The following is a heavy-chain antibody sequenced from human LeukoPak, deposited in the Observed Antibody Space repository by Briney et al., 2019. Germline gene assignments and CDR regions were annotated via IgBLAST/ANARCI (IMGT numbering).Heavy chain of an antibody. J-gene: IGHJ6*03. CDR1: GYTFTSYD. V-gene: IGHV1-8*01. CDR2: MNPNSGNT. D-gene: IGHD5-12*01. CDR3: ARGIRLRGSTGRYYYYMDV. Sequence: GASVKVSCKASGYTFTSYDINWVRLATGQGLEWMGWMNPNSGNTGYAQKFQGRVTMTRNTSISTAYMELSSLRSEDTAVYYCARGIRLRGSTGRYYYYMDVWGKGTTVTVSS.